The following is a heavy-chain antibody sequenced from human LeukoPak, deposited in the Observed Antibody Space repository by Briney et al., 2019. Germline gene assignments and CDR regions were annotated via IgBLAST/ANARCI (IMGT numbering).Heavy chain of an antibody. J-gene: IGHJ6*03. CDR1: GFTFSSYA. Sequence: GGSLRLSCAASGFTFSSYAMSWVRQAPGKGLEWVSAISGSGGSTYYADSVKGRFTISRDNSKNTLYLQMNSLRAEDTAVYYCVKDRLDSGWLGSPQNYYFYYYMDVWGKGTTVTVSS. V-gene: IGHV3-23*01. D-gene: IGHD1-26*01. CDR3: VKDRLDSGWLGSPQNYYFYYYMDV. CDR2: ISGSGGST.